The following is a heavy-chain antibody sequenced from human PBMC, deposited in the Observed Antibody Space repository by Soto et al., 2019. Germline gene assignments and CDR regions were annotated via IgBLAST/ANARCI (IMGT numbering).Heavy chain of an antibody. J-gene: IGHJ4*02. D-gene: IGHD3-10*01. CDR1: GGTFSPYT. CDR3: ARDWESSIPTWAFGGD. V-gene: IGHV1-69*08. Sequence: QVQLVQSGAEVKKPGSSVKVSCKASGGTFSPYTITWVRQAPGQGLEWMGRIITMFDITNYALELQDRVTITADSSTSTAYLELRSLRSEDSAVYFGARDWESSIPTWAFGGDWGQGTLVTVSS. CDR2: IITMFDIT.